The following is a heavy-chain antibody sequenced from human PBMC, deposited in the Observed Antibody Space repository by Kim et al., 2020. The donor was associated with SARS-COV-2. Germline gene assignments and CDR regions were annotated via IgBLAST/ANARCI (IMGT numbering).Heavy chain of an antibody. CDR3: ARVSRLMDFYGVDV. CDR2: VNSNTGDT. Sequence: ASVKVSCKASGYTFSAYYVEWVRQAPVQGLEWMGRVNSNTGDTNYAQKFQGRVTMTWDSSITTAYMDLSKLKSDDSAVYFCARVSRLMDFYGVDVWGQGTTVTVSS. D-gene: IGHD6-6*01. V-gene: IGHV1-2*06. CDR1: GYTFSAYY. J-gene: IGHJ6*02.